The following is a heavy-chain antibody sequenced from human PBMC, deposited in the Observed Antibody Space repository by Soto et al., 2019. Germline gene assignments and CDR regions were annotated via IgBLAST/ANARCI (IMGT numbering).Heavy chain of an antibody. J-gene: IGHJ4*02. CDR3: ARDFAGYSSSWYHRGGFDY. CDR1: GFTFSSYG. Sequence: QVQLVESGGGVVQPGRSLRLSCAASGFTFSSYGMHWVRQAPGKGLEWVAVIWYDASNKYYADSVKGRFTISRDNSKNTLYLQMNSLRAEDTAVYYCARDFAGYSSSWYHRGGFDYWGQGTLVTVSS. D-gene: IGHD6-13*01. V-gene: IGHV3-33*01. CDR2: IWYDASNK.